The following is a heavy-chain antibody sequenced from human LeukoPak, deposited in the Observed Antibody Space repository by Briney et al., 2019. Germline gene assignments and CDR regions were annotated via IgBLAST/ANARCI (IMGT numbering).Heavy chain of an antibody. CDR1: GFTFSSYG. CDR3: AKDLPPYGAPDY. J-gene: IGHJ4*02. CDR2: IRYDGSNK. V-gene: IGHV3-30*02. D-gene: IGHD4-17*01. Sequence: GRSLRLSCAASGFTFSSYGMHWVRQAPGKGLEWVAFIRYDGSNKYYADSVKGRFTISRDNSKNTLYLQMNSLRAEDTAVYYCAKDLPPYGAPDYWGQGTLVTVSS.